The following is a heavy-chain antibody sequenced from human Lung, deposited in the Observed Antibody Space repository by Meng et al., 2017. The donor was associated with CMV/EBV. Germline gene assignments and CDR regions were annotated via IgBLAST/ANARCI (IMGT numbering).Heavy chain of an antibody. V-gene: IGHV1-2*02. Sequence: ASXXVSXKASGYTFTDYRMHWARQAPGQGLEWMGWISPNNGATNYAQKFQGRVTMTRDTSINTAYMELNRLTYDDTAVYYCASKMYYDFWSAYRGTEGVDPFNIWXQGTLVTVSS. J-gene: IGHJ3*02. CDR3: ASKMYYDFWSAYRGTEGVDPFNI. CDR2: ISPNNGAT. D-gene: IGHD3-3*01. CDR1: GYTFTDYR.